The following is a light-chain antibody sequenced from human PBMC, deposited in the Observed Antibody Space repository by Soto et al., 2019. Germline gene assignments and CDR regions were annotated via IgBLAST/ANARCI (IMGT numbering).Light chain of an antibody. CDR3: QQYGSSGT. Sequence: EIVMTQSPATLSVSPGERATLSCRASQSVDSYLVWYQQKPGQAPRLLIFGASNRATGIPARFSGSGSGTDFTLTINSLEPDDFAVYYCQQYGSSGTFGQGTKVDIK. V-gene: IGKV3D-15*01. J-gene: IGKJ1*01. CDR1: QSVDSY. CDR2: GAS.